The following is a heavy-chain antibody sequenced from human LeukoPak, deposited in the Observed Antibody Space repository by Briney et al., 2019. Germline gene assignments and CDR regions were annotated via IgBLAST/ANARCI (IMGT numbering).Heavy chain of an antibody. CDR3: ARDKLGLGELSLYDE. J-gene: IGHJ4*02. Sequence: ASVKVSCKASGYTLTGHSMHWVRQAPGQGLEWMGWMNPNSGGTKYTRKFQGRVTKTRDTSISTAYMELSRLTSDDTAMYYYARDKLGLGELSLYDEWGQGTQVTVSS. V-gene: IGHV1-2*02. CDR1: GYTLTGHS. CDR2: MNPNSGGT. D-gene: IGHD3-16*02.